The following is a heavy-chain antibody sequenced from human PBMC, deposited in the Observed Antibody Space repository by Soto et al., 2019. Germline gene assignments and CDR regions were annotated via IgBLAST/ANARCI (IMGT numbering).Heavy chain of an antibody. J-gene: IGHJ6*02. V-gene: IGHV1-69*13. D-gene: IGHD5-18*01. Sequence: ASVKVSCKASGGTFSSYAISWVRQAPGQGLEWMGGIIPIFGTANYAQKFQGRVTITADESTSTAYMELSSLRSEDTAVYYCARDTIGDTAMAPEGDVYYYYGMDVWGQGTTVTVSS. CDR3: ARDTIGDTAMAPEGDVYYYYGMDV. CDR1: GGTFSSYA. CDR2: IIPIFGTA.